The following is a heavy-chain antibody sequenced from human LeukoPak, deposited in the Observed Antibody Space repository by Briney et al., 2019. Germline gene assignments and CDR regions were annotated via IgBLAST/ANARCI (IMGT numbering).Heavy chain of an antibody. V-gene: IGHV3-33*01. J-gene: IGHJ4*02. D-gene: IGHD2-21*02. CDR1: GFTFSSYG. CDR2: IWYDGSNK. Sequence: GRSLRLSCAASGFTFSSYGMHWVRQAPGKGLEWVAVIWYDGSNKYYADSVKGRFTISRDNSENTLYLQMNSLRAEDTAVYYCARTPAYCGGDCYSTFDYWGQGTLVTVSS. CDR3: ARTPAYCGGDCYSTFDY.